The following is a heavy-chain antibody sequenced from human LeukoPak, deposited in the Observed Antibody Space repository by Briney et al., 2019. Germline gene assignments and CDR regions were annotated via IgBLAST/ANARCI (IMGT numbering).Heavy chain of an antibody. J-gene: IGHJ4*02. CDR1: GFTFSSYW. CDR3: TRDSPFGGY. V-gene: IGHV3-7*03. Sequence: GGSLRLSCAASGFTFSSYWMSWVRQAPGKGLEWVANIKQDGSEKNYLDSLKGRFTISRDNAKNSLYLQMNSLRAEDTAVYCCTRDSPFGGYWGQGTLVTVSS. CDR2: IKQDGSEK. D-gene: IGHD3-10*01.